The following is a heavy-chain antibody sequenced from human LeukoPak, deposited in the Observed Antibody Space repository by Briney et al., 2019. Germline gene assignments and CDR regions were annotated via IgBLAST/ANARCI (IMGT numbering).Heavy chain of an antibody. CDR2: IWYDGSNK. J-gene: IGHJ6*02. Sequence: GGSLRLSCAASGFIFSSYGMHWVRQAPGKGLEWVAVIWYDGSNKYYADSVKGRFTISRDNSKNTVYLQMNSLRAEDTAVYYCARGLRPNGMDVWGQGTTVTVSS. CDR3: ARGLRPNGMDV. CDR1: GFIFSSYG. V-gene: IGHV3-33*01.